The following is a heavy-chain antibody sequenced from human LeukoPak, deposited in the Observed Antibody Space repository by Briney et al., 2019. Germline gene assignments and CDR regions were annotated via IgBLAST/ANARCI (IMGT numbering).Heavy chain of an antibody. CDR1: GYTFTSYG. D-gene: IGHD2-15*01. CDR3: ARARRMDPYYFDY. J-gene: IGHJ4*02. CDR2: IIPIFGTA. Sequence: SVKVSCKASGYTFTSYGISWVRQAPGQGLEWMGGIIPIFGTANYAQKFQGRVTITADESTSTAYMELSSLRSEDTAVYYCARARRMDPYYFDYWGQGTLVTVSS. V-gene: IGHV1-69*13.